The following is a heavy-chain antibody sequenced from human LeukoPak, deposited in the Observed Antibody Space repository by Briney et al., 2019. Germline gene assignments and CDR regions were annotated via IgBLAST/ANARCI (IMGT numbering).Heavy chain of an antibody. Sequence: ASVKVSCKAAGYTFTSYGISWVRQAPGLGLEWMGWISAYNGNTNYAQKLQGRVTMTTDTSTSTVYMELRSLRSDDTAVYYCARGGLYCSSTSCYGIEYWGQGTLVTVSS. D-gene: IGHD2-2*01. CDR2: ISAYNGNT. CDR1: GYTFTSYG. V-gene: IGHV1-18*04. J-gene: IGHJ4*02. CDR3: ARGGLYCSSTSCYGIEY.